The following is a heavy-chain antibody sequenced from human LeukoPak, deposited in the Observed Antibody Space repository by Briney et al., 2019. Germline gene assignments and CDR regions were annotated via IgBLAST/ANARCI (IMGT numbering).Heavy chain of an antibody. CDR3: ARTKGSSSGWYNWFDP. Sequence: ASVKVSCKASGYTFTSYGISWVRQAPGQGLEWMGWISAYNGNTNYAQKLQGRVIMITDTSTSTAYMELRSLRSDDTAVYYCARTKGSSSGWYNWFDPWGQGTLVTVSS. J-gene: IGHJ5*02. CDR2: ISAYNGNT. D-gene: IGHD6-19*01. CDR1: GYTFTSYG. V-gene: IGHV1-18*01.